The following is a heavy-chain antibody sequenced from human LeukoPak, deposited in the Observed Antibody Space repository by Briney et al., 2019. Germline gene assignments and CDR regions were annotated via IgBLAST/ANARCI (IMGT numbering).Heavy chain of an antibody. Sequence: SETLSLTCAVYGGSFSGYYWSWIRQPPGKGLEWIGEINHSGSTNYNPSLKSRVTISVDTSKNQFSLKPSSVTAADTAVYYCARGRVDYWGQGTLVTVSS. V-gene: IGHV4-34*01. CDR1: GGSFSGYY. CDR2: INHSGST. CDR3: ARGRVDY. J-gene: IGHJ4*02.